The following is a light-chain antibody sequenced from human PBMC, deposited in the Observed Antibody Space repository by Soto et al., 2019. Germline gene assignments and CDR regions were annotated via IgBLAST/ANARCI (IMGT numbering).Light chain of an antibody. J-gene: IGLJ2*01. CDR3: QTWGSGIVV. Sequence: QLVLTQWPSASASLGASVKLTCTLSSGHSNYAIAWHQQQSEKGPRYLMKLNSDGSHSKGDGIPDRFSGSSSGAERYLTISSLQSEDEADYYCQTWGSGIVVFGGGTRLTVL. V-gene: IGLV4-69*01. CDR2: LNSDGSH. CDR1: SGHSNYA.